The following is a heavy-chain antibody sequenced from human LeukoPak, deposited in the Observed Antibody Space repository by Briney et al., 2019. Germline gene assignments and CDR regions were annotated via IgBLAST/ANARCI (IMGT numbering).Heavy chain of an antibody. Sequence: GESLKISCKGSGYRFSSFYIGWVRQVPPKGLEWMGIIYPGDSDAKYSPSFQGLVTVSADKSISTAYLQWSSLKASDTAIYYCARPDVDEDGFDIWGQGTLVTVSS. CDR2: IYPGDSDA. D-gene: IGHD5-12*01. CDR3: ARPDVDEDGFDI. V-gene: IGHV5-51*01. J-gene: IGHJ3*02. CDR1: GYRFSSFY.